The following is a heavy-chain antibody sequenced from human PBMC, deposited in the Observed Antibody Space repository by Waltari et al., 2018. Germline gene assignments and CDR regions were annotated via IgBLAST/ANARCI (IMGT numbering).Heavy chain of an antibody. CDR1: GDSVGDSSFY. V-gene: IGHV4-39*07. J-gene: IGHJ5*02. CDR2: IYYGGHT. Sequence: QLQLQESGPGLVKPSETLSLTCTVSGDSVGDSSFYWAWIRQPPGKGLEWIGTIYYGGHTYYNPSLTSRVTISVDTSKNHFSMKLTSLTAADTAVYYCAREYTGYLRLDPWGQGTLVTVSS. D-gene: IGHD3-9*01. CDR3: AREYTGYLRLDP.